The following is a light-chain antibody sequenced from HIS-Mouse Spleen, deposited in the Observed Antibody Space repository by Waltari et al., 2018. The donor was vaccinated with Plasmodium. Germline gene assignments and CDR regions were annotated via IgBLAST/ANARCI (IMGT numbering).Light chain of an antibody. J-gene: IGLJ3*02. CDR1: ALPKKY. V-gene: IGLV3-10*01. CDR2: EES. Sequence: SYELTQPPSVSVSPGQTARITCSGDALPKKYAYWYQQKSGQAPVLVIYEESKRPSGIPSRFSGASSGKMATLTISGAQVEDEADYYCYSTDSSGNHRVFGGGTKLTVL. CDR3: YSTDSSGNHRV.